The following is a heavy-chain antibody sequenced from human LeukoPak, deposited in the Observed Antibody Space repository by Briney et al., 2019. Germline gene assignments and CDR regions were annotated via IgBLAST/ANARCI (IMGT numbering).Heavy chain of an antibody. CDR2: ISYDGSNK. V-gene: IGHV3-30*04. D-gene: IGHD1-26*01. J-gene: IGHJ4*02. CDR1: GFTFSSYA. Sequence: GGSLRLSCAASGFTFSSYAMHWVRQAPGKGLEWVAVISYDGSNKYYADSVKGRFTISRDNSKNTLYLQMNSLRAEDTAVYYCARDGELPFDHWGQGTLVTVSS. CDR3: ARDGELPFDH.